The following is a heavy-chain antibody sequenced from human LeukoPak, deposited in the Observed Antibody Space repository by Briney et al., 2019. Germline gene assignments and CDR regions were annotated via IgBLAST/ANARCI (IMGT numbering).Heavy chain of an antibody. J-gene: IGHJ4*02. D-gene: IGHD6-13*01. CDR1: GYTFTGYY. Sequence: ASVKVSCKASGYTFTGYYMHWVRQAPGQGLEWMGRINPNSGGTNYARKFQGRVSMTRDTSISTAYMELSRLRSDDTAVYYCARLCIAAAGAFRDYWGQGTLVTVSS. CDR2: INPNSGGT. CDR3: ARLCIAAAGAFRDY. V-gene: IGHV1-2*06.